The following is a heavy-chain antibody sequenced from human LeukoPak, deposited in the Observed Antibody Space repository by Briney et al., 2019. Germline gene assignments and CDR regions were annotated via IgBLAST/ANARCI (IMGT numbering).Heavy chain of an antibody. CDR1: GFTFSSYE. CDR2: ISSGGTTI. V-gene: IGHV3-48*03. J-gene: IGHJ4*02. Sequence: PGGSLRLSCAVSGFTFSSYEMNWVRQAPGKGLEWVSYISSGGTTIYYADSVKGRFTISRDNAKNSLYLQMNSLRAEDTAVYYCARVEDTATRGFYFDYWGQGTLVTVSS. D-gene: IGHD5-18*01. CDR3: ARVEDTATRGFYFDY.